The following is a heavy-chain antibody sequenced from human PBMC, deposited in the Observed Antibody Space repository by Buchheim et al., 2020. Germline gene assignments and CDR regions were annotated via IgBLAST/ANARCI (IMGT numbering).Heavy chain of an antibody. CDR3: ASWAGRDY. V-gene: IGHV3-7*01. Sequence: EVQLVESGGGLVQPGGSLRLSCAVSGFSLNNHWMTWVRQAPGKGLQWVANINQDGTGKYYVDAVKGRFTISRDGAKNSLKLQMNSLRVEDTAMYYCASWAGRDYWGQGTL. CDR2: INQDGTGK. D-gene: IGHD7-27*01. J-gene: IGHJ4*02. CDR1: GFSLNNHW.